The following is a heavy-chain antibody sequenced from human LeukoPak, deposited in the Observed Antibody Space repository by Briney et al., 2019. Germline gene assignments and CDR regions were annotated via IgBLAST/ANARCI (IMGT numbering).Heavy chain of an antibody. Sequence: PSETLSLTCTVSGGSMLNYHWTWIRQSPGKEPEYIGYIYNIETPYNNPCLMGPVAVSIDMSSRQFTLKLKSVTAADTAVYYCARGLDGYRFDPWGQGIMVTVSS. CDR1: GGSMLNYH. CDR3: ARGLDGYRFDP. V-gene: IGHV4-59*01. D-gene: IGHD5-18*01. CDR2: IYNIETP. J-gene: IGHJ5*02.